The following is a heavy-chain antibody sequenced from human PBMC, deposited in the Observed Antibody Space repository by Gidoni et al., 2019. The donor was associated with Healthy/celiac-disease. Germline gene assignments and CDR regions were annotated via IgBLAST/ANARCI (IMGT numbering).Heavy chain of an antibody. Sequence: VQLVESWGGLVKPGGSLRPSCAASGFTFGSYSMNWVRPAPGKGLEWVSTISSSISYIYYADSVKGRFTISRDNAKNSLYLQMDRLRAEDTAVYYCWGQEGYWGQGTLVTVSS. CDR2: ISSSISYI. CDR1: GFTFGSYS. CDR3: WGQEGY. V-gene: IGHV3-21*01. J-gene: IGHJ4*02. D-gene: IGHD7-27*01.